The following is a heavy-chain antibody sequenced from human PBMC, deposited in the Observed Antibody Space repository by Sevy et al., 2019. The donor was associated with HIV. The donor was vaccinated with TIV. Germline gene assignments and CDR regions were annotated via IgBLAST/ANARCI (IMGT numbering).Heavy chain of an antibody. J-gene: IGHJ6*03. Sequence: GGSLRLSCAVSGFSFDSYGMTWVRQAPGKGLEWVSGISGSGTRTYYADSVKGRFSISRDNSKNRLYLQMNSLRSEDAGICCWGKGGGGHYDPDEIGYYFYYYNMDVWGKGTTVTVSS. CDR3: GKGGGGHYDPDEIGYYFYYYNMDV. CDR1: GFSFDSYG. D-gene: IGHD3-22*01. CDR2: ISGSGTRT. V-gene: IGHV3-23*01.